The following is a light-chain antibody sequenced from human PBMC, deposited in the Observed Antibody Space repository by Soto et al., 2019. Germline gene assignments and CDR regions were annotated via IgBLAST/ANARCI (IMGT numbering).Light chain of an antibody. CDR3: QQYGRYPET. V-gene: IGKV3-20*01. CDR2: GAC. CDR1: QSVSSSY. Sequence: EIVLTQSPGSLSLSPGEQATLSCRPSQSVSSSYLGWYQQKPGQAPRLLIYGACSRGTGIPDRFSGSGSGRDFNLTISRLEPQEFAVYYCQQYGRYPETFGQGTKVEIK. J-gene: IGKJ1*01.